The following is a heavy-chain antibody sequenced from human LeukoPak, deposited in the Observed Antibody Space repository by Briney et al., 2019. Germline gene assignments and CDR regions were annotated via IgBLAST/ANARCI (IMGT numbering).Heavy chain of an antibody. Sequence: GGSLRLSCAASGFTFSSYGMHWVRQAPGKGLEWVAVISYDGSNKYYADSVKGRFTISRDNSKNTLYLQMNSLRAEDTAVYYCARDLDLRQLDPWGQGTLVTVSS. CDR2: ISYDGSNK. V-gene: IGHV3-30*03. CDR3: ARDLDLRQLDP. CDR1: GFTFSSYG. J-gene: IGHJ5*02. D-gene: IGHD5-18*01.